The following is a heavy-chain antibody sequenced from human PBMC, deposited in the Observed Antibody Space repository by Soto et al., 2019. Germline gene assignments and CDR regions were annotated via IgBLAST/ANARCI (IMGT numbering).Heavy chain of an antibody. Sequence: SETLSLTCTFSVGSISISSYYWGWIRQPPGKGVEWIGSIYYSGITYYNPSLKSRVTISVDTSKNQFSLKLSSVTAADTAVYYCARNRTRHSGSYYQAFDIWGQGTMVTVSS. V-gene: IGHV4-39*01. CDR1: VGSISISSYY. CDR2: IYYSGIT. CDR3: ARNRTRHSGSYYQAFDI. D-gene: IGHD1-26*01. J-gene: IGHJ3*02.